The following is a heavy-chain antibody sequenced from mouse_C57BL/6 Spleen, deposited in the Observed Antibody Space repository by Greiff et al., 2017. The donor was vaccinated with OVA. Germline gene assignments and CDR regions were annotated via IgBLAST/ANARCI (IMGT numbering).Heavy chain of an antibody. CDR2: ISYDGSN. J-gene: IGHJ3*01. V-gene: IGHV3-6*01. CDR1: GYSITSGYY. CDR3: ARGGLLSPFAY. Sequence: EVQLVESGPGLVKPSQSLSLTCSVTGYSITSGYYWNWIRQFPGNKLEWMGYISYDGSNNYNPSLKNRISITRDTSKNQFFLKLNSVTTEDTATYYCARGGLLSPFAYWGQGTLVTVSA. D-gene: IGHD2-13*01.